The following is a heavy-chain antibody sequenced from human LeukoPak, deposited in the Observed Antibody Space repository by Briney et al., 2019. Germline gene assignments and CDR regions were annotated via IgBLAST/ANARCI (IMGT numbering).Heavy chain of an antibody. J-gene: IGHJ4*02. Sequence: GGSLRLSCAASGFTFSSYWMSWVRQAPGKGLEWVANIKPDGSEIYYVDSVKGRFTISRVNAKNSLYLQMNSLRAEDTAVYFCAKRGVVIRVFLVGFHKEAYYLDSWGQGALVTVSS. V-gene: IGHV3-7*03. CDR3: AKRGVVIRVFLVGFHKEAYYLDS. CDR2: IKPDGSEI. D-gene: IGHD3-10*01. CDR1: GFTFSSYW.